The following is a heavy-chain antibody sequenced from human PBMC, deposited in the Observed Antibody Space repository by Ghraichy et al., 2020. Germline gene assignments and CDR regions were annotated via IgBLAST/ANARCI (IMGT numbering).Heavy chain of an antibody. D-gene: IGHD5-24*01. CDR1: GFTFSTYW. CDR3: SSDRWSFDY. J-gene: IGHJ4*02. Sequence: GGSLRLSCAASGFTFSTYWMSWVRQAPGKGLEWVANMNQDGSEKYYANSVKGRFTISRDNAKNSLYLQMNSLRAEDTAVYYCSSDRWSFDYWGQGTLVTVCS. CDR2: MNQDGSEK. V-gene: IGHV3-7*03.